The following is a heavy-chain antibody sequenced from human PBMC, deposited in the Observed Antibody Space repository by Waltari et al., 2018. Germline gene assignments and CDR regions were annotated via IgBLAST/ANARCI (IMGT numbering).Heavy chain of an antibody. D-gene: IGHD6-19*01. Sequence: QLQLQESGPGLVKPSETLSFTCTVSGCSIRSSSYYWGWIRQPPGKGLARIGSIYYSGSTYYNPSLKSRVTISVDTSKNQFSLKLSSVTAADTAVYYCATKRESSASGFDYWGQGTLVTVSS. V-gene: IGHV4-39*01. CDR3: ATKRESSASGFDY. J-gene: IGHJ4*02. CDR1: GCSIRSSSYY. CDR2: IYYSGST.